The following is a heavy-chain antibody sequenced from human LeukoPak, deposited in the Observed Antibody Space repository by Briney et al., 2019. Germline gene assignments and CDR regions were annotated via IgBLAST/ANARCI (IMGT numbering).Heavy chain of an antibody. J-gene: IGHJ6*02. D-gene: IGHD6-19*01. V-gene: IGHV3-30*03. CDR1: GFTFSSYG. Sequence: PGRSLRLSCAASGFTFSSYGMHWVRQAPGKGLEWVAVISYDGSNKYYADSVKGRFTISRDNSKNTLYLQMNSLRAEDTAVYYCARDRDDSSGWYNYYYYYGMDVWGQGTTVTVSS. CDR2: ISYDGSNK. CDR3: ARDRDDSSGWYNYYYYYGMDV.